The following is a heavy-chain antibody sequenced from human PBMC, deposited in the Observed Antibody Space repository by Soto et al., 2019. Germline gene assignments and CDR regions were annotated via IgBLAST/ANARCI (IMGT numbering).Heavy chain of an antibody. J-gene: IGHJ5*02. CDR2: ISGSGGST. V-gene: IGHV3-23*01. Sequence: EVQLLESGGGLVQPGGSLRLSCAASGFTFSSYAMSWVRQAPGKGLEWASAISGSGGSTYYADSVKGRFTISRDNSKNTLYLQMNSLRAEDTAVYYCAKPLLTKAVAGQGWFDPWGQGTLVTVSS. CDR1: GFTFSSYA. CDR3: AKPLLTKAVAGQGWFDP. D-gene: IGHD6-19*01.